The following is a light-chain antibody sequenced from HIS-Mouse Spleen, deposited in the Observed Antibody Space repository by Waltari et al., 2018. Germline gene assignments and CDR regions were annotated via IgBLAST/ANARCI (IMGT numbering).Light chain of an antibody. CDR1: ALPKKY. CDR2: EDS. J-gene: IGLJ2*01. V-gene: IGLV3-10*01. CDR3: YSTDSSGNHRV. Sequence: SYELTQPPSVSVSPGQTARITCSGDALPKKYAYWYQQKSGQAPVLVIYEDSKRPSGLPERFSGASSGTMATWTISGAQVEDEADYYCYSTDSSGNHRVVGGGTKLTVL.